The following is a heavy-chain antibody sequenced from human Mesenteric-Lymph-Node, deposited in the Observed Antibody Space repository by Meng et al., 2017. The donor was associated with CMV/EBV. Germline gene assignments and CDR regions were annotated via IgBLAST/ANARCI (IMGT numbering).Heavy chain of an antibody. CDR3: ARETSSSLH. CDR1: GYTFTGYY. Sequence: KVACKAAGYTFTGYYMHWVRQAHGQGLEWMGRINPDSGGTNYAQKFQGRVTMTRDTSISTAYMELSRLRSDDTAVYYCARETSSSLHWGQGTLVTVSS. CDR2: INPDSGGT. J-gene: IGHJ4*02. D-gene: IGHD6-13*01. V-gene: IGHV1-2*06.